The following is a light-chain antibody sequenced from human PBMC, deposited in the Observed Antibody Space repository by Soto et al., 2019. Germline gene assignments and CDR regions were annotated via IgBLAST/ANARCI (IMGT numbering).Light chain of an antibody. J-gene: IGLJ2*01. CDR3: QSYDTSLSDVL. CDR2: NND. CDR1: SSNIGAGHH. V-gene: IGLV1-40*01. Sequence: QSVLTQPPSVSGAPGQRVTVSCTGSSSNIGAGHHVHWYQQLPGTAPKLLIYNNDNRPSGVPDRFSGSKSGTSASLAISGLEAEDVAEYYCQSYDTSLSDVLFGGGTKLTVL.